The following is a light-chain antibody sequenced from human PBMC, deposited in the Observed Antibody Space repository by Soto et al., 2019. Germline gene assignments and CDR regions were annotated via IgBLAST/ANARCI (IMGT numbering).Light chain of an antibody. Sequence: EIVMTQSPATLSVSPGERATLSCRARQSVSSHLAWYQHKPGQAPRLLIYDASTRATDVPDRFTGSGSATEFTLTISSLQSEDFAVYYCQQYNNWPLTWTFGLGTKVEIK. CDR2: DAS. J-gene: IGKJ1*01. CDR3: QQYNNWPLTWT. V-gene: IGKV3-15*01. CDR1: QSVSSH.